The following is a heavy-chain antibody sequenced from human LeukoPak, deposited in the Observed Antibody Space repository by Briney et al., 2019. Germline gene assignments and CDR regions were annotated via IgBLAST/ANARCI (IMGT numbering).Heavy chain of an antibody. CDR3: ARAPDCSGGSCYSINTQLSFDT. CDR1: GYTFTGYY. D-gene: IGHD2-15*01. J-gene: IGHJ5*02. Sequence: ASVKVSCKASGYTFTGYYMHWVRQAPGQGLAWMGWINPYSGGTNYAQKFQGRVTMTRDTSISTAYMALSRLRSDDTAVYYCARAPDCSGGSCYSINTQLSFDTSGQGNLVTVSS. CDR2: INPYSGGT. V-gene: IGHV1-2*02.